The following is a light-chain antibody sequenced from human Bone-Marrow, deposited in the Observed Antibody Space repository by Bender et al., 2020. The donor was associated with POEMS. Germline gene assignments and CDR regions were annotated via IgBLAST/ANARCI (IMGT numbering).Light chain of an antibody. V-gene: IGLV2-23*02. J-gene: IGLJ3*02. CDR3: CSYVGSSTHWV. CDR2: EVT. Sequence: QSALTQPASVSGSPGQSITISCTGTSSDVGNYDLVSWYQQHPGKAPKLMISEVTQRPSGVSNRFSASKSGNTASLTISGLQAEDEADYYCCSYVGSSTHWVFGGGTKLTVL. CDR1: SSDVGNYDL.